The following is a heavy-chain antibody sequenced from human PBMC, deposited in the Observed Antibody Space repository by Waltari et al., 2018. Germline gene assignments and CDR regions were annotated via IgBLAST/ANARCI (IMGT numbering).Heavy chain of an antibody. CDR3: ARSNWNSAVGFDY. CDR2: INPNSGGT. Sequence: QVQLVQSGAEVTKPGASVTVSCKASGYTFTGYYMPWVRQAPGQGLEWMGWINPNSGGTNYAQKFQGRVTMTRDTSISTAYMELSRLRSDDTAVYYCARSNWNSAVGFDYWGQGTLVTVSS. V-gene: IGHV1-2*02. CDR1: GYTFTGYY. D-gene: IGHD1-7*01. J-gene: IGHJ4*02.